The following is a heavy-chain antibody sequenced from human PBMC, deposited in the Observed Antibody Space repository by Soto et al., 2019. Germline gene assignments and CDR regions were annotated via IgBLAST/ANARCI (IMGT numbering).Heavy chain of an antibody. V-gene: IGHV4-59*01. CDR1: GGSISSYY. J-gene: IGHJ5*02. CDR2: IYYSGST. D-gene: IGHD3-22*01. CDR3: ARDSSGYHNWFDH. Sequence: XETLSLTCTVSGGSISSYYWSWIRQPPGKGLEWIGYIYYSGSTNYNPSLKSRVTISVDTSKNQFSLKLSSVTAADTAVYYCARDSSGYHNWFDHWGQGTLATVSS.